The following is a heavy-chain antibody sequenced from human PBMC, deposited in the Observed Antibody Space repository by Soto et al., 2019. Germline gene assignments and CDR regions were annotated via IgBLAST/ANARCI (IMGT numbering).Heavy chain of an antibody. CDR3: ARGSEEWSNLGFFDS. V-gene: IGHV1-69*09. Sequence: QVQLVQSGAEVKKPGSSVQVSCKASGGTFTTYSFIWVRQAPGQGLEWLGSVIPSIELPNYAQKFQDRVTISADESTRTAFLELSSLRSDDTAVYFCARGSEEWSNLGFFDSWGQGTLVTVSS. J-gene: IGHJ4*02. D-gene: IGHD3-3*01. CDR2: VIPSIELP. CDR1: GGTFTTYS.